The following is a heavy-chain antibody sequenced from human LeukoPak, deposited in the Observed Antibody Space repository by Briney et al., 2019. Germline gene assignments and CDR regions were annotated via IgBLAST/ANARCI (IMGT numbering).Heavy chain of an antibody. CDR3: ASRKLGNDY. Sequence: SETLSLTCTVSGYSISSGHYWGWIRQSPGKGLEWIGYIYHTGSTSYSPSLKSRVTISADTSQNQFSLKLSSVTAADTAVYYCASRKLGNDYWGQGTLVTVSS. J-gene: IGHJ4*02. CDR1: GYSISSGHY. CDR2: IYHTGST. D-gene: IGHD7-27*01. V-gene: IGHV4-38-2*02.